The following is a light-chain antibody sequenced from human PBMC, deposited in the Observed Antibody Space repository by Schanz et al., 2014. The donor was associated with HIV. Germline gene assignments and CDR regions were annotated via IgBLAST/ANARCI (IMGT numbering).Light chain of an antibody. CDR3: ATWDSTLSAVV. V-gene: IGLV1-51*01. CDR2: ADY. CDR1: ALNLGHNF. J-gene: IGLJ2*01. Sequence: QSLLTQPPSVSAAPGQRVTISCSGGALNLGHNFVSWYQQFPGTAPKLLIFADYQRPSEIPDRISGSKTGTSATLAINGLQTGDEADYYCATWDSTLSAVVFGGGTKLTVL.